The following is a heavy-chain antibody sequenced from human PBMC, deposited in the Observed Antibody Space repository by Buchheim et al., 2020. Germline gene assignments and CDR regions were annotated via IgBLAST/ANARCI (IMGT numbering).Heavy chain of an antibody. CDR1: GFTFSSYW. CDR2: IKQDGSEK. J-gene: IGHJ4*02. Sequence: EVQLVESGGGLVQPGGSLRLSCAASGFTFSSYWMSWVRQAPGKGLEWVANIKQDGSEKYYVDSVKGRLTISRDNAKNSLYLQMNSLRAEDTAVYYCARDLYSSSWSGDFDYWGQGTL. V-gene: IGHV3-7*01. CDR3: ARDLYSSSWSGDFDY. D-gene: IGHD6-13*01.